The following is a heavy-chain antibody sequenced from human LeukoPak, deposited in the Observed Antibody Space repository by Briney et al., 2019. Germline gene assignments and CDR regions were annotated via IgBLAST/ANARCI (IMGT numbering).Heavy chain of an antibody. CDR3: ARVRFLSGDDFLGAFDI. Sequence: SETLSLICTVSGGSINSFYWTWIRQPAGKGLEWIGRIYSSGSTNFNPSLKSRVTMSVDTSKNQFSLKLSSVTAADTAVYYCARVRFLSGDDFLGAFDIWGQGTMVTVSS. D-gene: IGHD5-12*01. CDR2: IYSSGST. J-gene: IGHJ3*02. V-gene: IGHV4-4*07. CDR1: GGSINSFY.